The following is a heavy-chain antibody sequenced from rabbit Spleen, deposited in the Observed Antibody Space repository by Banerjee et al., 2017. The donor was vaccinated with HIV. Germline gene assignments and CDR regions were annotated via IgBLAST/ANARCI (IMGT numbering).Heavy chain of an antibody. Sequence: QQLAESGGDLVKPGASLTLTCTASGVSFSSSSYVCWVRQAPGKGLEWIACIDAGSSGFTYFATWAKGRFTISKTSSTTVTLQMTRLTAADTATYFCARDTSSSFSSYGMDLWGQGTLVTVS. CDR1: GVSFSSSSY. CDR3: ARDTSSSFSSYGMDL. CDR2: IDAGSSGFT. J-gene: IGHJ6*01. D-gene: IGHD1-1*01. V-gene: IGHV1S40*01.